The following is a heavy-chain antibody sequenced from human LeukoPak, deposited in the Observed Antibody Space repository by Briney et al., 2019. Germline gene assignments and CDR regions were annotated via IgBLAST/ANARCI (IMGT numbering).Heavy chain of an antibody. V-gene: IGHV4-34*08. CDR3: AGIAAADVSDY. J-gene: IGHJ4*02. D-gene: IGHD6-13*01. Sequence: GSLRLSCAASGFTFSSYSMNWVRQPPGKGLEWIGEINHSGSTNYNPSLKSRVTISVDTSKNQFSLKLSSVTAADTAVYYCAGIAAADVSDYWGQGTLVTVSS. CDR1: GFTFSSYS. CDR2: INHSGST.